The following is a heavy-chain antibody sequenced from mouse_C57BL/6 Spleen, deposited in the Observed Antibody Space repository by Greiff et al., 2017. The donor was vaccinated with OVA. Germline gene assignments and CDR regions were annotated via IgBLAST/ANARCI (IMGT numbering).Heavy chain of an antibody. CDR2: IFPGSGST. CDR1: GYTFTDYY. Sequence: QVQLQQSGPELVKPGASVKISCKASGYTFTDYYINWVKQRPGQGLEWIGWIFPGSGSTYYNEKFKGKATLTVDKSSSTAYMLLSSLTSEDSAVYFCARSTLITTVVADYALDYWGQGTSVTVSS. D-gene: IGHD1-1*01. V-gene: IGHV1-75*01. CDR3: ARSTLITTVVADYALDY. J-gene: IGHJ4*01.